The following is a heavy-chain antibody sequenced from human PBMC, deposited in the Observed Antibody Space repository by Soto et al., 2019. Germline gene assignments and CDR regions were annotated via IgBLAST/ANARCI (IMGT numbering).Heavy chain of an antibody. Sequence: SETLSLTCTVSGGSISSSSYYWGWVRQPPGKGLEWIGNVYYGGSTYYNPSLKSRVTISVDTSKNQFSLKLSSVTAADTAVYYCARGRYFDWLSHYYYYMDVWGKGTTVTVSS. CDR2: VYYGGST. V-gene: IGHV4-39*07. CDR3: ARGRYFDWLSHYYYYMDV. CDR1: GGSISSSSYY. J-gene: IGHJ6*03. D-gene: IGHD3-9*01.